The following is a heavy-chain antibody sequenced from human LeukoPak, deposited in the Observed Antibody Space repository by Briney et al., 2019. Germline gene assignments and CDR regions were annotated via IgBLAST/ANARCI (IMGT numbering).Heavy chain of an antibody. D-gene: IGHD4-11*01. CDR2: ISGSGGST. CDR3: AKLPDYSNE. CDR1: GFTFSSYA. Sequence: PGGSLRLACASSGFTFSSYAMSWVRQAPGKGLEWVSAISGSGGSTYYADSVKGRFTISRDNSKNTLYLQMSSLRAEDTAVYYCAKLPDYSNEWGQGTLVTVSS. V-gene: IGHV3-23*01. J-gene: IGHJ4*02.